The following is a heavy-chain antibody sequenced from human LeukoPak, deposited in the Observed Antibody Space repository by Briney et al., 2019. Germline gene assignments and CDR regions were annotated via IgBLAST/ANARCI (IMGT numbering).Heavy chain of an antibody. D-gene: IGHD6-19*01. V-gene: IGHV3-53*01. Sequence: SVCTHYYAVSVKGRLTISRENSKNPLFLQMSSLRAEDTAVYYCTRGISSGSAFDIWGQGTMVTVSS. CDR3: TRGISSGSAFDI. J-gene: IGHJ3*02. CDR2: SVCTH.